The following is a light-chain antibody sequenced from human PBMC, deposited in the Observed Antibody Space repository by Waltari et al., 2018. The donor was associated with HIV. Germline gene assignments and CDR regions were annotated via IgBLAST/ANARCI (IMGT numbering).Light chain of an antibody. CDR2: WAS. Sequence: DIVMTQSPESLAVSLGERATINRKSSQTIFYKSNNKNYLAWYQRKPGQSPKLLISWASNREFGVPDRFSGSGSGTDFTLTINNLQAEDVAVYYCQQFYRTPYTFGQGTRLEFK. CDR1: QTIFYKSNNKNY. V-gene: IGKV4-1*01. CDR3: QQFYRTPYT. J-gene: IGKJ2*01.